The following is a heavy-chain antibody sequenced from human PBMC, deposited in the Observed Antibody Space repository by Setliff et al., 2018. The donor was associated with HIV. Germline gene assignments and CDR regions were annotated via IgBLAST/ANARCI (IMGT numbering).Heavy chain of an antibody. CDR2: IYYSGET. V-gene: IGHV4-59*01. Sequence: SETLSLTCTVSGGSINNYFWSWIRQSPGRGLEWIGYIYYSGETNYNPSLKSRVTFSVDTSKNQFSLKLSSVTAADSAVYYCARHRGMIGTTWYNHYMDVWGKGATVTVSS. CDR3: ARHRGMIGTTWYNHYMDV. D-gene: IGHD1-7*01. CDR1: GGSINNYF. J-gene: IGHJ6*03.